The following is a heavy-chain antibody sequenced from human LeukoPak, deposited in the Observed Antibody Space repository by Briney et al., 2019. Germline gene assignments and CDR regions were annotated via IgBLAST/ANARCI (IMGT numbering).Heavy chain of an antibody. CDR2: INHSGST. CDR3: ARDIAARAGRDY. CDR1: GFTFSSYA. V-gene: IGHV4-34*01. Sequence: GSLRLSCAASGFTFSSYAMHWVRQAPGKGLEWIGEINHSGSTNYNPSLKSRVTISVDTSKNQFSLKLSSVTAADTAVYYCARDIAARAGRDYWGQGTLVTVSS. J-gene: IGHJ4*02. D-gene: IGHD6-6*01.